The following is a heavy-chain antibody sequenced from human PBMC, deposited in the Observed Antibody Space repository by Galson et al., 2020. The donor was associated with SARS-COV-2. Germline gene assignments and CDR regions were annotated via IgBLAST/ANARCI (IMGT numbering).Heavy chain of an antibody. CDR3: ARHRGDYYYYMDV. CDR2: IYPGDSHT. CDR1: GNSFTSHW. J-gene: IGHJ6*03. V-gene: IGHV5-51*01. Sequence: KIGGSLKISCKGSGNSFTSHWIGWVRQMPGKGLEWRGSIYPGDSHTRYSPSVQGQVTISADKSISTAYLEWSSLKASDIAMYYCARHRGDYYYYMDVWGKGTTVTVSS.